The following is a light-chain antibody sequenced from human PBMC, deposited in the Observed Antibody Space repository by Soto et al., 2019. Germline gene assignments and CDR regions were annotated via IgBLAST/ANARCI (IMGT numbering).Light chain of an antibody. CDR3: QSYDSSLSTYV. CDR2: SNA. V-gene: IGLV1-40*01. J-gene: IGLJ1*01. CDR1: NSDIGAGYD. Sequence: QAVVTQPPSVSEAPGQRVTISCTGTNSDIGAGYDVHWYQQLPGAAPKLLIYSNAIRPSWVPDRFSGSKSGTSASLAITGLRAEDEADYFCQSYDSSLSTYVFGTGTKVTVL.